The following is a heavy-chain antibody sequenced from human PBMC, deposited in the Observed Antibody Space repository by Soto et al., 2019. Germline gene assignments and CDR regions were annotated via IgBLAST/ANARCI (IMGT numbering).Heavy chain of an antibody. D-gene: IGHD6-19*01. V-gene: IGHV4-59*08. Sequence: SETLSLTCTVSGGSISSYYWSWIRQPPGKGLEWIGYIYYSGSTNYNPSLKSRVTISVDTSKNQFSLKLSSVTAADTAVYYCARLGEWLVPNYYYYYMDVWGKGTTVTVSS. CDR1: GGSISSYY. J-gene: IGHJ6*03. CDR3: ARLGEWLVPNYYYYYMDV. CDR2: IYYSGST.